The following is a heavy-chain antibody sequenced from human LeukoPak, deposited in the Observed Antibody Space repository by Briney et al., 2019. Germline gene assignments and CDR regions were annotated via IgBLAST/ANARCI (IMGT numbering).Heavy chain of an antibody. J-gene: IGHJ4*02. V-gene: IGHV3-48*01. Sequence: TGGSLRLSCAASGFTFSSYSMNWVRQAPGKGQEWVSYISSSSSTIYYADSVKGRFTISRDNAKNSLYLQMNSLRAEDTAVYYCAREFVGYYYGSGSYDLDYWGQGTLVTVSS. CDR1: GFTFSSYS. D-gene: IGHD3-10*01. CDR3: AREFVGYYYGSGSYDLDY. CDR2: ISSSSSTI.